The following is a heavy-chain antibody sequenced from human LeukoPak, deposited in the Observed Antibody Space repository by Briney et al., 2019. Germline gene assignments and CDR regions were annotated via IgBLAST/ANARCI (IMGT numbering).Heavy chain of an antibody. V-gene: IGHV3-48*01. CDR2: ISSSGSTK. CDR3: ARGGLSIMGY. D-gene: IGHD2/OR15-2a*01. CDR1: GITFSSYS. Sequence: GGSLRVSCGASGITFSSYSMNWVRQAPGKGLEWVSYISSSGSTKYYADSVKGRFTISRDNARNSLYLQMNSLRAEDTAVYFCARGGLSIMGYWGQGTLVTVSS. J-gene: IGHJ4*02.